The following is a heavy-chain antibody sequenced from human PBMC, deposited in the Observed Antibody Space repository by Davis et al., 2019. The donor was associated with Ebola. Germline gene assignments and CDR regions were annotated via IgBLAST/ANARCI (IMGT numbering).Heavy chain of an antibody. CDR2: IRSKAYGGTT. J-gene: IGHJ6*02. D-gene: IGHD6-6*01. Sequence: GGSLRLSCTASGFTFGDYAMSWFRQAPGKGLEWVGFIRSKAYGGTTEYAASVKGRFTISRDDSKSIAYLQMNSLKTEDTAVYYCTRDLKQPRPSYYYGMDVWGQGTTVTVSS. V-gene: IGHV3-49*03. CDR3: TRDLKQPRPSYYYGMDV. CDR1: GFTFGDYA.